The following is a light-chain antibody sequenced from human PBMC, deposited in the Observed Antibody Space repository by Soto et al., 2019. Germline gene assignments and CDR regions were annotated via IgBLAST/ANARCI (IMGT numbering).Light chain of an antibody. CDR1: SSDVGGYDS. V-gene: IGLV2-14*01. CDR2: EVF. Sequence: QSALTQPASVSGSPGQSITISCTGTSSDVGGYDSVSWYQQHQGKAPQLIIYEVFNRPAVISNRFSGSKSGNTASLTISGLQAEDEADYYCSSYRSSSPLYVFGTGTKLTVL. J-gene: IGLJ1*01. CDR3: SSYRSSSPLYV.